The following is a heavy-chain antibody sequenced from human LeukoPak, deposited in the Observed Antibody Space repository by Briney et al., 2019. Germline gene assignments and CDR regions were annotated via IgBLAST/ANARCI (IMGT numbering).Heavy chain of an antibody. CDR3: AREFRAPYYYGSGSRHFDY. Sequence: GGSLRLSCAASGFTFSDHYMDWVRQAPGKGLEWVGRTRNRANSYTTEYAASVKGRFTISRDDSKNSLYLQMNSLKTEDTAVYYCAREFRAPYYYGSGSRHFDYWGQGTLVTVSS. D-gene: IGHD3-10*01. CDR1: GFTFSDHY. V-gene: IGHV3-72*01. J-gene: IGHJ4*02. CDR2: TRNRANSYTT.